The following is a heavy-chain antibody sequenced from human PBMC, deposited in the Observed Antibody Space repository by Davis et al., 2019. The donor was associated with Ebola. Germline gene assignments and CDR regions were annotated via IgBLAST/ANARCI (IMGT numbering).Heavy chain of an antibody. Sequence: SLTLSCAASGFTFSSYAMSWVRQAPGKGLEWVSANSGSGGSTYYADSVKGRFTISRDNSKNTLYLQMNSLRDEDTAVYDCARGYRSGWYRYYFDYWGQGTLVTVSS. V-gene: IGHV3-23*01. CDR2: NSGSGGST. CDR1: GFTFSSYA. CDR3: ARGYRSGWYRYYFDY. D-gene: IGHD6-19*01. J-gene: IGHJ4*02.